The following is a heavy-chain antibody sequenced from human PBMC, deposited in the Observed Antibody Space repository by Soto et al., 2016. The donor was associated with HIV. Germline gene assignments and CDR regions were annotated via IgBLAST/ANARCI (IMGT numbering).Heavy chain of an antibody. Sequence: EVQLLESGGGLVQPGGSLRLSCAASGFTFGSFAMNWVRQAPGKGLEWVSVSINSGGNTYYADSVKGRFTISRDDFKNTLYLQMNNLRAEDTAIYYCAKVRGYGKYYIDVWGKGTTVAVSS. CDR1: GFTFGSFA. D-gene: IGHD6-25*01. CDR2: SINSGGNT. J-gene: IGHJ6*03. V-gene: IGHV3-23*01. CDR3: AKVRGYGKYYIDV.